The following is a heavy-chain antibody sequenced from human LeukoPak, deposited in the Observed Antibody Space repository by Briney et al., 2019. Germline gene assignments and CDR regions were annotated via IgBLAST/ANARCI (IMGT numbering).Heavy chain of an antibody. V-gene: IGHV4-39*01. CDR3: VRALPRLWHDAFDI. J-gene: IGHJ3*02. D-gene: IGHD6-25*01. CDR2: IYYSGST. CDR1: GGSISSSSYY. Sequence: SETLSLTCTVSGGSISSSSYYWGWIRQPPGKGLEWIGRIYYSGSTYYNPSLKSRVTISVDTSKNQFSLKLSSVTAADTAVYYCVRALPRLWHDAFDIWGQGTMVTVSS.